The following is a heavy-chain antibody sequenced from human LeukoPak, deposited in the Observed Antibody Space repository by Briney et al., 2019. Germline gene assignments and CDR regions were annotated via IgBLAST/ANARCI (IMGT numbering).Heavy chain of an antibody. CDR2: INSDGSST. D-gene: IGHD2-21*01. J-gene: IGHJ4*02. V-gene: IGHV3-74*01. Sequence: GGSLRLSCAASGFTFSSYWMHWVRQAPGKGLVWVSRINSDGSSTSYADSVKGRFTISRDNAKNTLYLQMNSLRAEDTAVYYCAKNPPPRLWGGYYFDYWGQGTLVTVSS. CDR1: GFTFSSYW. CDR3: AKNPPPRLWGGYYFDY.